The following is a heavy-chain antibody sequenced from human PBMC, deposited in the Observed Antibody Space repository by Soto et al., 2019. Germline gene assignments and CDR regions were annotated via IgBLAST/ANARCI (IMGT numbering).Heavy chain of an antibody. J-gene: IGHJ4*02. CDR2: IYYSGST. V-gene: IGHV4-59*01. D-gene: IGHD3-10*01. Sequence: SETLSLTCTVSGGSISSYYWGWIRQPPGKGLEWIGYIYYSGSTNYNPSLKSRVTISVDTSKNQFSLKLSSVTAADTAVYYCARFRQYGSGSYYDYWGQGTLVTVSS. CDR3: ARFRQYGSGSYYDY. CDR1: GGSISSYY.